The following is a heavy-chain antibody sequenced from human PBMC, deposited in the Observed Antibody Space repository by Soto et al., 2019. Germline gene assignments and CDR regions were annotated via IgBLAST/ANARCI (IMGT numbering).Heavy chain of an antibody. CDR3: TTGKGDFGVAYPYYYYMDV. CDR2: IKSKTDGGTT. CDR1: GFTFSNAW. V-gene: IGHV3-15*01. Sequence: GGSLRLSCAASGFTFSNAWMSWVRQAPGKGLEWVGRIKSKTDGGTTDYAAPVKGRFTISRDDSKNTLYLQMNSLKTEDTAVYYCTTGKGDFGVAYPYYYYMDVWGKGTTVTVSS. D-gene: IGHD3-3*01. J-gene: IGHJ6*03.